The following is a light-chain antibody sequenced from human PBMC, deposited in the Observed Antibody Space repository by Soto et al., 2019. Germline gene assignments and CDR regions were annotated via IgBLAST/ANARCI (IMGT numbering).Light chain of an antibody. J-gene: IGLJ1*01. CDR1: SSNIGAGYD. CDR2: SNN. Sequence: QSVLTQPPSVSGAPWQRVTISCTGSSSNIGAGYDVHWYQRLPGTAPKVLIYSNNNRPSGVPDRFSGSKSGTSASLAITGLQAEDEADYYCQSYDSSLSGSYVFGTGTKLTVL. CDR3: QSYDSSLSGSYV. V-gene: IGLV1-40*01.